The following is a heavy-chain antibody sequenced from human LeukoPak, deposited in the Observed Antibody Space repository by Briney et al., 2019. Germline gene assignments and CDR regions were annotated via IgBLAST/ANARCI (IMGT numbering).Heavy chain of an antibody. CDR3: ARDRKQWLEPSFDP. D-gene: IGHD6-19*01. V-gene: IGHV1-18*01. Sequence: ASVKVSCKASGYTFTSYGISWVRQAPGQGLEWMGWISAYNGNTNYAQKLQGRVTMTTDTSTSTAYMELRSLRSDDTAVYYCARDRKQWLEPSFDPWGQGTLVTVSS. J-gene: IGHJ5*02. CDR2: ISAYNGNT. CDR1: GYTFTSYG.